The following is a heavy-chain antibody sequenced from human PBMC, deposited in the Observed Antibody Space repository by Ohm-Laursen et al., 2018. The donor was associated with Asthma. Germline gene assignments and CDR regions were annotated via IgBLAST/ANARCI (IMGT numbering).Heavy chain of an antibody. CDR3: AVSIYAYGEGAY. CDR2: ISSSSSTI. J-gene: IGHJ4*02. D-gene: IGHD3-10*01. Sequence: SLRLSCAASESTFSLYSMNWVRQAPGKGLEWVSYISSSSSTIYYADSVKGRFTISRDNAHNSLYLQMNSLRAEDTAFYYCAVSIYAYGEGAYWGQGTLVTVSS. V-gene: IGHV3-48*04. CDR1: ESTFSLYS.